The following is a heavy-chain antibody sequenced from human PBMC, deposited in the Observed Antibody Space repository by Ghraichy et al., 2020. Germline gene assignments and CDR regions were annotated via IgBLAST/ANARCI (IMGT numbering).Heavy chain of an antibody. Sequence: SETLSLTCTVSGGSISSSSYYWGWIRQPPGKGLEWIGSIYYSGSTYYNPSLKSRVTISVDTSKNQFSLKLSSVTAADTAVYYCARPSTYCSSTSCPNDYWGQGTLVTVSS. V-gene: IGHV4-39*01. CDR3: ARPSTYCSSTSCPNDY. D-gene: IGHD2-2*01. J-gene: IGHJ4*02. CDR2: IYYSGST. CDR1: GGSISSSSYY.